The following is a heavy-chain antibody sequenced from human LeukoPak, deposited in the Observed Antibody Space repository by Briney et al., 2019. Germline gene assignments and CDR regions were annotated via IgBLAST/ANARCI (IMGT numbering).Heavy chain of an antibody. CDR1: GFTFSSYA. CDR3: ASLQGGSSAYYFDY. J-gene: IGHJ4*02. CDR2: IYSGGST. Sequence: GGSLRLSCAASGFTFSSYAMSWVRQAPGKGLEWVSVIYSGGSTYYADSVKGRFTISRDNSKNTLYLQMNSLRAEDTAVYYCASLQGGSSAYYFDYWGQGTLVTVSS. V-gene: IGHV3-66*01. D-gene: IGHD6-6*01.